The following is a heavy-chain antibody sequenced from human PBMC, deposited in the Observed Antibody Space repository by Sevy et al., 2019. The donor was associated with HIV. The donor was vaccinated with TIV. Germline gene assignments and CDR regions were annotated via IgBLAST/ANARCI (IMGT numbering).Heavy chain of an antibody. CDR3: ARDRYSSGPKGGGSYSGNRIRYYGMDV. V-gene: IGHV1-2*06. D-gene: IGHD6-19*01. CDR2: INPNSGGT. CDR1: GYTFTGYY. Sequence: ASVKVSCKASGYTFTGYYMHWVRQAPGQGLEWMGRINPNSGGTNYAQKFQGRVTMTRDTSISTAYMELSRLRSDDTAVYYCARDRYSSGPKGGGSYSGNRIRYYGMDVWGQGTTVTVSS. J-gene: IGHJ6*02.